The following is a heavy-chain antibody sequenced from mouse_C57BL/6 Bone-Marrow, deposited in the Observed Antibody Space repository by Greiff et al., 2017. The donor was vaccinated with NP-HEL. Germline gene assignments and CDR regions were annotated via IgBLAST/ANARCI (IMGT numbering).Heavy chain of an antibody. D-gene: IGHD2-3*01. Sequence: QVHVKQSGAELVRPGTSVKVSCKASGYAFTNYLIEWVKQRPGQGLEWIGVINPGSGGTNYNEKFKGKATLTADKSSSTAYMQLSSLTSEDSAVYFCAGENGYYRGFAYWGQGTLVTVSA. CDR3: AGENGYYRGFAY. CDR1: GYAFTNYL. V-gene: IGHV1-54*01. J-gene: IGHJ3*01. CDR2: INPGSGGT.